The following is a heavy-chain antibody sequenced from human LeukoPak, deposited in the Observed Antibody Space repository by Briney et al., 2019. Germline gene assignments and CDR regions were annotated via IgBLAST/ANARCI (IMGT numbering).Heavy chain of an antibody. J-gene: IGHJ4*02. CDR3: ARGHLKWRWLQLPDY. V-gene: IGHV3-30-3*01. Sequence: PGRSLRLSCAASGFTFSSYAMHWVRQAPGKGLEWVAVISFDGGNKYYADSVKGRFTISRDNSKNTLYLQMNSLRAEDTAVYYCARGHLKWRWLQLPDYWGQGTLVTVSS. CDR1: GFTFSSYA. D-gene: IGHD5-24*01. CDR2: ISFDGGNK.